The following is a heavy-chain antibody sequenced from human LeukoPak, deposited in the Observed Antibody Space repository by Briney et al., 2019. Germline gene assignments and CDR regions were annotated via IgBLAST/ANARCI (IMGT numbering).Heavy chain of an antibody. Sequence: ASVKVSCKASGYTFTGYYMHWVRQAPGQGLEWMGWINPNSGGTNFAQKFQGRVTMTRDTSINTAYMELSRLRSDDTAVYYCARDLKSYGSGRYLFWFDPWGQGTLVTVSS. D-gene: IGHD3-10*01. J-gene: IGHJ5*02. CDR1: GYTFTGYY. CDR2: INPNSGGT. V-gene: IGHV1-2*02. CDR3: ARDLKSYGSGRYLFWFDP.